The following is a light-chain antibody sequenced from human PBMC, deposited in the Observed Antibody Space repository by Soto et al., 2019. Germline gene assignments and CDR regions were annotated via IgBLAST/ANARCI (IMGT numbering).Light chain of an antibody. J-gene: IGLJ2*01. Sequence: QSVLTQPPSVSGAPGQRVTISYTGSSSNIGAGYHIHWYQQLPRTAPKLLIYDNINRPSGVPDRFSGSKSGTSASLAITGLQAEDEGDYYCQSYDSSLSGVIFGGGTKLTVL. CDR1: SSNIGAGYH. CDR2: DNI. CDR3: QSYDSSLSGVI. V-gene: IGLV1-40*01.